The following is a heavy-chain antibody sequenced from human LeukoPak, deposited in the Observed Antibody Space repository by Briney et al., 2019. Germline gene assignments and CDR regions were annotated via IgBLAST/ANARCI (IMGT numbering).Heavy chain of an antibody. CDR2: IYYSGST. J-gene: IGHJ3*02. V-gene: IGHV4-59*01. CDR3: ARDPRSGTYTPRGALDI. CDR1: GGSISSYY. Sequence: PSETLSLTCTVSGGSISSYYWSWIRQPPGKGLEWIGYIYYSGSTNYNPSLKSRVTISVDTSKNQFSLKLSSVTAADTAVYYCARDPRSGTYTPRGALDIWGQGTMVTVSS. D-gene: IGHD1-26*01.